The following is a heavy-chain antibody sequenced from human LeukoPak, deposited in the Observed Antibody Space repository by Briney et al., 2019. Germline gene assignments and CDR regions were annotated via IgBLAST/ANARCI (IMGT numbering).Heavy chain of an antibody. J-gene: IGHJ4*02. CDR2: IYYSGST. CDR3: ARRSGSSYFDY. D-gene: IGHD3-10*01. CDR1: GGSISSSTYY. Sequence: SETLSLTCTVSGGSISSSTYYWGWIRQPPGKGLEWIGSIYYSGSTYYNPSLKSRVTISVDTSKNQFSLKLSSVTAADTAVYYCARRSGSSYFDYWGQGTLVTVSS. V-gene: IGHV4-39*01.